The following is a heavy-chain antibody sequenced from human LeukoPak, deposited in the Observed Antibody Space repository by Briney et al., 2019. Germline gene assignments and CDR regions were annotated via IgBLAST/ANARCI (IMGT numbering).Heavy chain of an antibody. CDR2: IYPGVSDT. D-gene: IGHD6-25*01. CDR3: ARRVAATENWFDP. CDR1: GYSFTSYW. V-gene: IGHV5-51*01. Sequence: GESLKISCKGSGYSFTSYWIAWVRQVPGKGLEWMGVIYPGVSDTRFSPSFQGQVIISADKSISTASLQWSSLKASDTAMYYCARRVAATENWFDPWGQGTLVTVSS. J-gene: IGHJ5*02.